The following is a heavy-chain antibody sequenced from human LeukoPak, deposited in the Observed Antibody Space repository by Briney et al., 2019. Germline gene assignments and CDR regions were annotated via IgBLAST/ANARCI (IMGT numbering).Heavy chain of an antibody. CDR1: RGSTTSYY. J-gene: IGHJ4*02. CDR3: ARSDLASRLYSSSRYDY. D-gene: IGHD6-13*01. CDR2: IYYSGST. Sequence: ETLSLTCPVSRGSTTSYYWSWIRQPPGKGLEWIGYIYYSGSTNYNPSIKSRVTISVDTSKSQFSLKLSSVTAADTAVYYCARSDLASRLYSSSRYDYWGQGTLVTVSS. V-gene: IGHV4-59*01.